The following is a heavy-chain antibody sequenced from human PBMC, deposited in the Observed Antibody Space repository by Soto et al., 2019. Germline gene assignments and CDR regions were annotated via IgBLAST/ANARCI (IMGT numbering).Heavy chain of an antibody. CDR3: ARMTKIAWNYAF. CDR2: ISGTGSYT. CDR1: GFTFSDFY. Sequence: GGSLRLSCXASGFTFSDFYISWVRQAPGKGLEWVSYISGTGSYTMYADSVKGRFTISRDNPKNSLYLQMNSLRAEDTVVYYCARMTKIAWNYAFWGQGALVTVSS. D-gene: IGHD1-7*01. V-gene: IGHV3-11*06. J-gene: IGHJ4*02.